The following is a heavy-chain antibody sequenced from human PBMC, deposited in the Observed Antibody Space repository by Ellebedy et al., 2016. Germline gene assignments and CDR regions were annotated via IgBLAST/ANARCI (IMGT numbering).Heavy chain of an antibody. D-gene: IGHD1-26*01. CDR2: IIPIFGTA. CDR1: GGTFSSYA. CDR3: ARGMEVGATFDYYYGMDV. Sequence: SVKVSXKASGGTFSSYAISWVRQAPGQGLEWMGGIIPIFGTANYAQKFQGRVTMTRNTSISTAYMELSSLRSEDTAVYYCARGMEVGATFDYYYGMDVWGQGTTVTVSS. V-gene: IGHV1-69*05. J-gene: IGHJ6*02.